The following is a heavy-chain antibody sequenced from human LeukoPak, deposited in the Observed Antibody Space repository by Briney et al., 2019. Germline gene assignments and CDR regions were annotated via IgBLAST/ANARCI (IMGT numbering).Heavy chain of an antibody. Sequence: SETLSLTCTVSDGSISSYYWSWIRQPPGKGLEWIGYIYYSGSTNYNPSLKSRVTISVDTSKNQFSLRLSSVTAADTAVYYCARVTGYVMEDYFDYWGQGTLVTVSS. V-gene: IGHV4-59*01. J-gene: IGHJ4*02. CDR2: IYYSGST. CDR1: DGSISSYY. CDR3: ARVTGYVMEDYFDY. D-gene: IGHD6-13*01.